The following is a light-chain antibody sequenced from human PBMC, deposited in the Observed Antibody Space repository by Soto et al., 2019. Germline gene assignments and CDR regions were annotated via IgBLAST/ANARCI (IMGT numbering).Light chain of an antibody. J-gene: IGKJ5*01. CDR2: DTS. CDR1: QSVSSY. V-gene: IGKV3-15*01. CDR3: QKYNTWRSIS. Sequence: EIVLTQSPATLSLSPGERATLSCRASQSVSSYLAWYQQKPGQAPRLLIYDTSTRAAGIPARFTGSGSGTDFTLTISRLQSEDFAVYYCQKYNTWRSISFGQGTRLEIK.